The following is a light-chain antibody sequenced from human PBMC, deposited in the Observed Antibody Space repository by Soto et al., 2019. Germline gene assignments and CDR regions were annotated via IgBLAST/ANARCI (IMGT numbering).Light chain of an antibody. J-gene: IGKJ1*01. CDR3: QQYYTHLWT. CDR1: QSISSW. Sequence: DIQMTQSPSTLSASVGDRVPITCRASQSISSWLAWYQQKPGKAPRLLIYKASTLESGVPSRFSGSGSATEFTLTISSLQPDDFASYYCQQYYTHLWTFGQGTKVDIK. CDR2: KAS. V-gene: IGKV1-5*03.